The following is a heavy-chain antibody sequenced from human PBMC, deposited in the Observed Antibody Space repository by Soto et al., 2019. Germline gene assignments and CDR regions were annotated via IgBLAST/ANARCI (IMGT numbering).Heavy chain of an antibody. J-gene: IGHJ5*02. CDR3: ARAEGGDYVWGSFPPNWFDP. D-gene: IGHD3-16*01. CDR1: GDSISSGSY. V-gene: IGHV4-38-2*01. Sequence: PSETLSLTCAVSGDSISSGSYWSWIRQPPGKGLEWIGSIYHRGTTYYNPSLKSRVSISVDTSNIQFSLKLSSVTAADTAVYYCARAEGGDYVWGSFPPNWFDPWGQGNLATVSS. CDR2: IYHRGTT.